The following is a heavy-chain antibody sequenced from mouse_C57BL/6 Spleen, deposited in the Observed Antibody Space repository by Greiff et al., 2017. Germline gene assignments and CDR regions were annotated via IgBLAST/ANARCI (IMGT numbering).Heavy chain of an antibody. Sequence: EVQLVESGGGLVQPGGSMKLSCVASGFTFSNYWMNWVRQSPEKGLEWVAQIRLKSDNYATHYAESVKGRFTISRDDSKSSVYLQMNNLRAEDTGIYYCTGGSSGPYYYAMDYWGQGTSVTVSS. CDR1: GFTFSNYW. D-gene: IGHD3-2*02. J-gene: IGHJ4*01. V-gene: IGHV6-3*01. CDR2: IRLKSDNYAT. CDR3: TGGSSGPYYYAMDY.